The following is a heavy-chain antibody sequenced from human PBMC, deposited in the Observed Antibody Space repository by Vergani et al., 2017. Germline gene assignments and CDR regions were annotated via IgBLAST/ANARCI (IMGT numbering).Heavy chain of an antibody. J-gene: IGHJ4*02. D-gene: IGHD6-19*01. Sequence: QLQLQESGPGLVKPSETLSLTCTVSGGSISSSSYYWGWIRQPPGKGLEWMGSIYYSGSTYYNPSLKSRVTISVDTSKNQFSLKLSSVTAADTAVYYCARVVSTNSRIAVAGKLDYWGQGTLVTVSS. V-gene: IGHV4-39*01. CDR2: IYYSGST. CDR3: ARVVSTNSRIAVAGKLDY. CDR1: GGSISSSSYY.